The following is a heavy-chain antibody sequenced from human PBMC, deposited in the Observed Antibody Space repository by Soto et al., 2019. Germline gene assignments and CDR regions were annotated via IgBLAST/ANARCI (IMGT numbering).Heavy chain of an antibody. Sequence: AGRSLRLSCAASGFTFSNYFMHWVRQAPGKGFVWVSRINDDGSTTHYADSVKGRFTVSRDNAKNTVDLLMNNLRSEDTAVYYCARDKICPADYWGQRTFFAVSS. CDR1: GFTFSNYF. CDR3: ARDKICPADY. V-gene: IGHV3-74*01. CDR2: INDDGSTT. J-gene: IGHJ4*02.